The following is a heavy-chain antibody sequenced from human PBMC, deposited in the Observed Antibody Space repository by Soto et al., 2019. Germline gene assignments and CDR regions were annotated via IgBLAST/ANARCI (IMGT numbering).Heavy chain of an antibody. J-gene: IGHJ4*01. CDR1: GFTFSSYS. CDR3: ARVSAVAGT. CDR2: IGSNSSTI. V-gene: IGHV3-48*01. Sequence: EVQLVESGGGLVQPGGSLRLSCAASGFTFSSYSMSWVRQAPGKGLEWVSYIGSNSSTIYYADSVKGRFTISRDNAKNSLYLQMNSVRAEDTAVYYCARVSAVAGTWGQGTLVTVSS. D-gene: IGHD6-19*01.